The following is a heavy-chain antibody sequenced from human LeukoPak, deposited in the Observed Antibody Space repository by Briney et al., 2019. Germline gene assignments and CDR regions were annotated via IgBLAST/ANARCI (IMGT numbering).Heavy chain of an antibody. CDR3: ARLDYLGSDY. CDR2: INHSGST. J-gene: IGHJ4*02. CDR1: GGSFSGYY. Sequence: SETLSLTCAVYGGSFSGYYWSWIRQPPGKGLEWIGEINHSGSTNYNPSLKSRVTISVDTSKNQFSLKLSSVTAADTAVYYCARLDYLGSDYWGQGTLVTVSS. D-gene: IGHD2/OR15-2a*01. V-gene: IGHV4-34*01.